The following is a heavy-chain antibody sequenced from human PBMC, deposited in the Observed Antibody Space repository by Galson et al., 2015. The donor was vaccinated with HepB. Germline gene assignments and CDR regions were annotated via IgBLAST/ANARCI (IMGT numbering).Heavy chain of an antibody. CDR2: VRHEARRYTT. J-gene: IGHJ4*02. D-gene: IGHD3-3*02. Sequence: SLRLSCAASGFTFSDHYMEWVRQAPGKGLEWVGRVRHEARRYTTDYVASVEGRFTISRDDSKNSLYLQMDSLKTEDTAVYYCSRTLPGIDLDYWGQGTLSPSP. CDR3: SRTLPGIDLDY. V-gene: IGHV3-72*01. CDR1: GFTFSDHY.